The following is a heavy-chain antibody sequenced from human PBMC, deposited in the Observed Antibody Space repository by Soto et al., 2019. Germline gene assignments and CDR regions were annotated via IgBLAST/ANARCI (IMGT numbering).Heavy chain of an antibody. D-gene: IGHD3-3*01. CDR1: GYTFTSYD. CDR3: ARVYDFWSGYYLGYYYYMDV. Sequence: QVQLVQSGAEVKKPGASVKVSCKASGYTFTSYDINWVRQATGQGLEWMGWMTPTSGNTGSAQKFQGRVTMTRNTSISTAYMELSSLRSEDTAVYYCARVYDFWSGYYLGYYYYMDVWGKGTTVTVSS. V-gene: IGHV1-8*01. J-gene: IGHJ6*03. CDR2: MTPTSGNT.